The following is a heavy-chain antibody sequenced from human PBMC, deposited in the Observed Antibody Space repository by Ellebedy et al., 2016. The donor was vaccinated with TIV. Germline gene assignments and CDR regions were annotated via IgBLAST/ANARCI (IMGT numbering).Heavy chain of an antibody. CDR2: LRQDGNEK. CDR1: GFSFRSYW. J-gene: IGHJ5*02. V-gene: IGHV3-7*01. CDR3: ARRGSYGDYAVQINSWFDT. D-gene: IGHD4-17*01. Sequence: GESLKISCTASGFSFRSYWMTWVRQAPGKGLEWVANLRQDGNEKYYLDSVKGRFTISRDNADNSLFLQMNSLRAEDTAVYYCARRGSYGDYAVQINSWFDTWGRGTLVAVSS.